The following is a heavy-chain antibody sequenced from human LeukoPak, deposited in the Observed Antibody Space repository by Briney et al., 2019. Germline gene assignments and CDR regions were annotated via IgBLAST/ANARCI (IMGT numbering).Heavy chain of an antibody. CDR2: IKSNSGGT. CDR3: ARVRSGYSYGSYYFDY. D-gene: IGHD5-18*01. J-gene: IGHJ4*02. Sequence: ASVKVSCKASGYTFTDSYMHWVRQAPGQGPEWMGWIKSNSGGTNYAQKFQGRVTMTRDTSISTAYMELSGLRSDDTAVYYCARVRSGYSYGSYYFDYWGQGTLVTVSS. V-gene: IGHV1-2*02. CDR1: GYTFTDSY.